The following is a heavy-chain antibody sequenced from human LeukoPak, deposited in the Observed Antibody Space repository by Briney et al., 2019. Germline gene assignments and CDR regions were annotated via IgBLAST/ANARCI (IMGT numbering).Heavy chain of an antibody. V-gene: IGHV4-34*01. CDR1: GGSFSGYY. CDR3: AGSIVVVVAATGRPYYFDY. J-gene: IGHJ4*02. D-gene: IGHD2-15*01. Sequence: SETLSLTCAAYGGSFSGYYWSWIRQPPGKGLEWIGEINHSGSTNYNPSLKSRVTISVDTSKNQFSLKLSSVTAADTAVYYCAGSIVVVVAATGRPYYFDYWGQGTLVTVSS. CDR2: INHSGST.